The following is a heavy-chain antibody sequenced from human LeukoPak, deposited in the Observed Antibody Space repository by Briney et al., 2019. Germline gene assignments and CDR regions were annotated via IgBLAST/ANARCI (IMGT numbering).Heavy chain of an antibody. D-gene: IGHD3-22*01. V-gene: IGHV7-4-1*02. CDR1: GYIFTNYT. J-gene: IGHJ4*02. CDR2: INTNTGNP. Sequence: GASVKVSCKASGYIFTNYTMNWVRQAPGQGLEWMGWINTNTGNPTFAQGFTGRFVFSLDTSVSTAYLQINSLKAEDTAVYYCARGRINDPNYYESSGYFHWGQGTLVTVSS. CDR3: ARGRINDPNYYESSGYFH.